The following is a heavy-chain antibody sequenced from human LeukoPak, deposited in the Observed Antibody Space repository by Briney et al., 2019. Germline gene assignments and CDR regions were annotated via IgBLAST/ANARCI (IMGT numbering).Heavy chain of an antibody. Sequence: GGSLRLSCTASGFIFRNFEMSWVRQAPGKGLQWLAYINSGATSEYYADSVKGRFTISRDNAKNSLFLQMNSLRVQDTAIYYCARVICTGGSCFQNYYWGQGTLVTVSS. D-gene: IGHD2-15*01. V-gene: IGHV3-48*03. CDR2: INSGATSE. J-gene: IGHJ4*02. CDR3: ARVICTGGSCFQNYY. CDR1: GFIFRNFE.